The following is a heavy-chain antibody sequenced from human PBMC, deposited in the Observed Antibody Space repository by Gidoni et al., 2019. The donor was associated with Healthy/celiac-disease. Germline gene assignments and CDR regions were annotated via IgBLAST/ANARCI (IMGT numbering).Heavy chain of an antibody. CDR3: ARVYYGPLYY. CDR2: LNPSGGRT. Sequence: QVQLVQSGAEVKKPGAPGKVSCKASGYTFTRYYMHWVRQAPGQGLKWVGLLNPSGGRTSYEQKFQGRVTMTRDTSTSTVYMELSSLRSDDTAVYYCARVYYGPLYYWGQGTLVTVSS. D-gene: IGHD3-10*01. J-gene: IGHJ4*02. V-gene: IGHV1-46*01. CDR1: GYTFTRYY.